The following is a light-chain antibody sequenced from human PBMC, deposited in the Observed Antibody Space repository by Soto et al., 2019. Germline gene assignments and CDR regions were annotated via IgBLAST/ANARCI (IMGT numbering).Light chain of an antibody. Sequence: EIVLTQSPGTLSLSPGERGTLSCRASQTVSSNFLAWYQQKPGQAPRLLIFDASTRATGIPDRFTGNGSGTDFTLTISRLEPEDFAVYYCQFYGDPSKTFGQGTKVEIK. CDR1: QTVSSNF. J-gene: IGKJ1*01. CDR2: DAS. V-gene: IGKV3-20*01. CDR3: QFYGDPSKT.